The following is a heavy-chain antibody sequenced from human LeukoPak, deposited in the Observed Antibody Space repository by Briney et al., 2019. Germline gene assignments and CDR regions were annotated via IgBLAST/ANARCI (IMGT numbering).Heavy chain of an antibody. CDR3: AVTVVTPKDYFDY. V-gene: IGHV4-4*07. CDR1: GGSISSYY. J-gene: IGHJ4*02. Sequence: SETLSLTCTVSGGSISSYYGSWIRQPAGKGLEWIGRIYTSGSTNYNPSLKSRVTMSVDTSKNQFALKLSSVTAADTAVYYCAVTVVTPKDYFDYWGQGTLVTVSS. CDR2: IYTSGST. D-gene: IGHD4-23*01.